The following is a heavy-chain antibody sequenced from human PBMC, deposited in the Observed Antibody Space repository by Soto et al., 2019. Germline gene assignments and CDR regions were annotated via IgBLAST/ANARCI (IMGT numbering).Heavy chain of an antibody. CDR2: MGYSGYT. CDR1: GGSISSYY. D-gene: IGHD6-6*01. V-gene: IGHV4-59*08. Sequence: PSETLSLSCTVSGGSISSYYWSWIRQPPGKGLEWIGYMGYSGYTSYNPSLRSRVTISLDTSKNQFSLRLNSVTAADTAVYYCARSSITPRLFMYPFDYWGQGTLVTVSS. J-gene: IGHJ4*02. CDR3: ARSSITPRLFMYPFDY.